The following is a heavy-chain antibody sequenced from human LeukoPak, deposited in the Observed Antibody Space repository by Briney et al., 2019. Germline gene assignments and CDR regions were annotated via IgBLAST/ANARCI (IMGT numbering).Heavy chain of an antibody. Sequence: GGSLRLSCAASGFTFSSYWMSWVRQAPGKGLEWVANIKQDGSEKYYVDSVKGRFTISRDNAKNSLYLQMNSLRDEDTAVYYCARDVGGYGTKGSYFDYWGQGTLVTVSS. V-gene: IGHV3-7*01. CDR2: IKQDGSEK. CDR1: GFTFSSYW. J-gene: IGHJ4*02. CDR3: ARDVGGYGTKGSYFDY. D-gene: IGHD5-12*01.